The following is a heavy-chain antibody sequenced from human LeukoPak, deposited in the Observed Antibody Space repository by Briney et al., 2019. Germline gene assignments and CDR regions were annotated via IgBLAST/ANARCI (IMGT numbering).Heavy chain of an antibody. CDR1: GYTFTSYA. CDR3: ARESIAAAGTNY. CDR2: INAGNGNT. J-gene: IGHJ4*02. Sequence: ASVKVPCKASGYTFTSYAMHWVRQAPGQRLEWMGWINAGNGNTKYSQKFQGRVTITGDTSASTAYMELSSLRSEDTAVYYCARESIAAAGTNYWGQGTLVTVSS. D-gene: IGHD6-13*01. V-gene: IGHV1-3*01.